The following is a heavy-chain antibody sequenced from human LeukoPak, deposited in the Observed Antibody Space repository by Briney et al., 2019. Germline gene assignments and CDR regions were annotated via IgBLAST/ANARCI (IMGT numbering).Heavy chain of an antibody. CDR2: ISGDGGST. CDR1: GFTFDDYA. V-gene: IGHV3-43*02. CDR3: AKVLGYYDSSGYYQEGGFDY. J-gene: IGHJ4*02. D-gene: IGHD3-22*01. Sequence: PGGSLRLSCAASGFTFDDYAMHWVRQAPGKGLEWVSLISGDGGSTYYAESVKGRFTISRDNSKNSLYLQMNSLRTEDTALYYCAKVLGYYDSSGYYQEGGFDYWGQGTLVTVSS.